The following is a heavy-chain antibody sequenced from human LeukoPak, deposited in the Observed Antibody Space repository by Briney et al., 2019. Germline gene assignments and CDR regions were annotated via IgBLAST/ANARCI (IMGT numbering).Heavy chain of an antibody. V-gene: IGHV3-74*01. Sequence: PGGSLRLSCAASGFTFSNYWMHWVRQAPGKGLVWVSRIHGDGSSTNYADSVKGRFTITRDNAKNTVYLQMNSLRVDDTAVHFCARGYSSGCYDWGQGTLVTVSS. D-gene: IGHD6-19*01. J-gene: IGHJ4*02. CDR3: ARGYSSGCYD. CDR2: IHGDGSST. CDR1: GFTFSNYW.